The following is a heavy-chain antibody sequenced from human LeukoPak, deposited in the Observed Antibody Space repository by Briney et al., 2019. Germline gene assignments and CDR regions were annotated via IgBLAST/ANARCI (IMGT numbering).Heavy chain of an antibody. Sequence: SETLSLTCAVYGGSFSGYYWSWIRQPPGKGLEWIGEINRSGSTYYNPSLKSRVTISVDTSKNQFSLKLSSVTAADTAVYYCARGSRTYNWCDPWGQGTLVTVSS. D-gene: IGHD1-14*01. CDR3: ARGSRTYNWCDP. J-gene: IGHJ5*02. V-gene: IGHV4-34*01. CDR2: INRSGST. CDR1: GGSFSGYY.